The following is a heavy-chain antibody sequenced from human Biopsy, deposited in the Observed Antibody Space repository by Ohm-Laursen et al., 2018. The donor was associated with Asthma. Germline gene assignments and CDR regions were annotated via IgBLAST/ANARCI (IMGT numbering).Heavy chain of an antibody. J-gene: IGHJ4*02. CDR1: GFVFDDYA. Sequence: SLRLSCAASGFVFDDYALHWVRQTPGKGLEWVSSIIWNGARVDYADAVKGRFTISRHNAKNSLYLQMNTLKTEDTAIYFCAKASSSGWSAPLDYWGQGMLVTVSS. V-gene: IGHV3-9*01. CDR2: IIWNGARV. D-gene: IGHD6-19*01. CDR3: AKASSSGWSAPLDY.